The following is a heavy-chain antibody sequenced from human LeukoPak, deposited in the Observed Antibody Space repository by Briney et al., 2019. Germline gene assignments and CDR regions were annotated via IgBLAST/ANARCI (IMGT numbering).Heavy chain of an antibody. D-gene: IGHD2-2*01. CDR2: IYHTGHT. Sequence: PSQTLSLTCAVSGGSISSGIYSWNWLRQPPGMGLEWIGYIYHTGHTYYNPSLKSRVTISVDRSKDQFSLKLSSVTAADTAVYYCARVRKSTGDAFDIWGQGTMVTVSS. CDR3: ARVRKSTGDAFDI. CDR1: GGSISSGIYS. J-gene: IGHJ3*02. V-gene: IGHV4-30-2*01.